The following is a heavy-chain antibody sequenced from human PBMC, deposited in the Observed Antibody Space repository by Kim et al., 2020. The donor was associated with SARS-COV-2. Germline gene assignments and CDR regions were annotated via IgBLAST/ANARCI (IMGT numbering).Heavy chain of an antibody. Sequence: AQKFQGRVTMTRDTSTSTVYMELSSLRSEDTAVYYCARTPNCYGSGPFDYWGQGTLVTVSS. D-gene: IGHD3-10*01. V-gene: IGHV1-46*01. J-gene: IGHJ4*02. CDR3: ARTPNCYGSGPFDY.